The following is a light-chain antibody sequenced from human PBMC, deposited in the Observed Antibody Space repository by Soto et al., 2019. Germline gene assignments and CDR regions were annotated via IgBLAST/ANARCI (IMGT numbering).Light chain of an antibody. Sequence: QSALTQPASVSGSPGQSITISCTGTSSDVGGYNYVSWYQQHPGKAPKLMIYDVSNRPSGVSNRFSGSKSGNTASLTISGRQAEDEADYYCSSYTTGSTLVFGGGTKLPAL. CDR2: DVS. CDR3: SSYTTGSTLV. CDR1: SSDVGGYNY. J-gene: IGLJ2*01. V-gene: IGLV2-14*01.